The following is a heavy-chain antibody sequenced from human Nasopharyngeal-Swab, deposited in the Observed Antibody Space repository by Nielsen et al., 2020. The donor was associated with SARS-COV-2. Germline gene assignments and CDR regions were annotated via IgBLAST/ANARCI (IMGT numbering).Heavy chain of an antibody. CDR2: IDWDDDK. D-gene: IGHD6-13*01. V-gene: IGHV2-70*11. J-gene: IGHJ6*03. CDR3: ARETTYSSSWDYYYYYMDV. Sequence: WIRQPPGKALEWLARIDWDDDKYYSTSLKTRLTISKDTSKNQVVLTMTNMDPVDTATYYCARETTYSSSWDYYYYYMDVWGKGTTVTVSS.